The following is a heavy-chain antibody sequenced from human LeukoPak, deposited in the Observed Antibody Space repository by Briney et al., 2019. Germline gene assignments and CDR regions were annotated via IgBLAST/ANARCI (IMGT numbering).Heavy chain of an antibody. CDR2: IIPIFGTA. Sequence: GASVKVSCKASGGTFSSYAISWVRQAPGQGLEWMGGIIPIFGTANYAQKFQGRVTITADESTSTAYMELSSLRSEDTAVYYCAVAVWNYDFWSGYPTNDPWGQGTLVTVSS. J-gene: IGHJ5*02. D-gene: IGHD3-3*01. CDR1: GGTFSSYA. CDR3: AVAVWNYDFWSGYPTNDP. V-gene: IGHV1-69*13.